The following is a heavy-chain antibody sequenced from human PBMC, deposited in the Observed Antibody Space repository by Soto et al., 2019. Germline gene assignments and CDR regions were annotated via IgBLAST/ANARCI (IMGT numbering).Heavy chain of an antibody. CDR2: IGDSGTKK. CDR3: VNGPLAF. CDR1: GFTFTDYY. Sequence: GGPQRLSYAASGFTFTDYYMSWIRQAPERGLEWVSYIGDSGTKKYYADSVKGRFTISRDNAKNSLFLQMNSLRPEDTAVYYRVNGPLAFWGQGTPVTVSP. J-gene: IGHJ4*02. V-gene: IGHV3-11*01.